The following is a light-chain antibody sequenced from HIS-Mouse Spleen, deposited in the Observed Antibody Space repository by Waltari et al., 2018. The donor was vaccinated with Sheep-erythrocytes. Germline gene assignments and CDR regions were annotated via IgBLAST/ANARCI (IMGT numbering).Light chain of an antibody. J-gene: IGKJ4*01. CDR3: QQYYSTLT. V-gene: IGKV4-1*01. CDR1: QSVLYSSNNKNY. Sequence: DILMTQSPDSLAVSLGERATINCKSSQSVLYSSNNKNYLAWYHQKPGQPPKLLIYWASTRESGVPDRFSGSGSGTDFTLTISSLQAEDVAVYYCQQYYSTLTFGGGTKVEIK. CDR2: WAS.